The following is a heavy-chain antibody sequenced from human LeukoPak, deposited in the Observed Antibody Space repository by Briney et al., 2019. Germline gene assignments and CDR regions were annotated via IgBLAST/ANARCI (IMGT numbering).Heavy chain of an antibody. CDR1: GVSFSGYY. CDR2: INHNGST. CDR3: ASWEGGSYYDFDY. Sequence: AGTLSLTCAAYGVSFSGYYWSWVRQPPGKGLEYVSEINHNGSTNYNPSLKSRVTISVDTSKNQFSLKLSSVTAADTAVYYCASWEGGSYYDFDYWGQGTLVTVSS. V-gene: IGHV4-34*01. D-gene: IGHD1-26*01. J-gene: IGHJ4*02.